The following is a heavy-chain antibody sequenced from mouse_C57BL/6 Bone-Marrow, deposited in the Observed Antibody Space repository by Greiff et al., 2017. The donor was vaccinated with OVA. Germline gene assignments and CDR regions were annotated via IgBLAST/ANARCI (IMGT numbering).Heavy chain of an antibody. Sequence: VKLMESGPELVKPGASVKISCKASGYAFSSSWMNWVKQRPGKGLEWIGRIYPGAGDNNYNGKFKGKATLTADNSSSTAYMQLSSLTSEDSAVYFLSREGADYYGSIEWSFGYWGHGTTLTVSS. CDR3: SREGADYYGSIEWSFGY. CDR2: IYPGAGDN. J-gene: IGHJ2*01. D-gene: IGHD1-1*01. V-gene: IGHV1-82*01. CDR1: GYAFSSSW.